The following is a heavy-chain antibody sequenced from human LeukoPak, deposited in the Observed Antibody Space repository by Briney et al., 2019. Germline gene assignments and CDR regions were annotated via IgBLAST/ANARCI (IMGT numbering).Heavy chain of an antibody. J-gene: IGHJ6*02. V-gene: IGHV4-59*12. D-gene: IGHD3-10*01. Sequence: SETLSLTCTVSVVSIRGYYRSWIRQPPGKGLEWVGHIYYSGSTNYHPSLTSRVTISVDTSKNQFSLKLSSVTAADTAVYYCARFNARGLLWFGELSHHPPYYYYGMDVWGQGTTVTVSS. CDR3: ARFNARGLLWFGELSHHPPYYYYGMDV. CDR2: IYYSGST. CDR1: VVSIRGYY.